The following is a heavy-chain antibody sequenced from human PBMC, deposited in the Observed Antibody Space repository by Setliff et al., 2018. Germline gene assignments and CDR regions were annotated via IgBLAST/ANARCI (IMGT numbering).Heavy chain of an antibody. CDR3: ARAFTYYNFWSGYGYGMDV. V-gene: IGHV4-38-2*01. D-gene: IGHD3-3*01. CDR1: GYSISSGYY. Sequence: SETLSLTCAVSGYSISSGYYWGWIRQPPGKGLEWIGSIYYRGSTYYNPSFKSRVTISVDTSKNQFSLKLSSVTAADTAVYYCARAFTYYNFWSGYGYGMDVWGQGTTVTVSS. J-gene: IGHJ6*02. CDR2: IYYRGST.